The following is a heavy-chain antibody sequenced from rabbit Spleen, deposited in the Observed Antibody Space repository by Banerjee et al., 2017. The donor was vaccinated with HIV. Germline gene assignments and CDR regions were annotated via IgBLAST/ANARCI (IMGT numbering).Heavy chain of an antibody. CDR3: ARDTSSSFSSYGMDL. V-gene: IGHV1S40*01. CDR2: IYTGSSGST. D-gene: IGHD1-1*01. Sequence: QSLEESGGDLVKPGASLTLTCKASGFSFSSSHWISWVRQAPGKGLEWIACIYTGSSGSTYYASWAKGRFTISKASSTAVTLQMTRLTAADTATYFCARDTSSSFSSYGMDLWGPGTLVTVS. CDR1: GFSFSSSHW. J-gene: IGHJ6*01.